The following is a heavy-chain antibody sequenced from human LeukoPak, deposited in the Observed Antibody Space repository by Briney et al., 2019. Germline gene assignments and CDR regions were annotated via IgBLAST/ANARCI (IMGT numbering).Heavy chain of an antibody. V-gene: IGHV4-34*01. Sequence: SETLSLTCAVYGGSFSDYYWSWIRQPPGKGLEWIGEINHDGSTNYNPSLKSRVTISVDTSKNQFSLKLSSVTAADTAVYYCARGQGYCSGGGCSLYYFDYWGQGTLVTVSS. J-gene: IGHJ4*02. CDR3: ARGQGYCSGGGCSLYYFDY. CDR2: INHDGST. CDR1: GGSFSDYY. D-gene: IGHD2-15*01.